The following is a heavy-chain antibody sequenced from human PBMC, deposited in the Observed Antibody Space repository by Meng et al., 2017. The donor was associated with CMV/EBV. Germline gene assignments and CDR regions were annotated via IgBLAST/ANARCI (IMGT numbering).Heavy chain of an antibody. V-gene: IGHV1-18*01. CDR2: IRAYNGNT. J-gene: IGHJ4*02. CDR1: GYTFTSYG. D-gene: IGHD3-3*01. CDR3: ARGYYDFWSGYSVYTLDY. Sequence: ASAQVSCKASGYTFTSYGISWVRQASGQGLEWMGWIRAYNGNTNYAQKLQGRVTMTTDTSTSTAYTELRRLRSDDTAVYYCARGYYDFWSGYSVYTLDYWGQGTLVTVSS.